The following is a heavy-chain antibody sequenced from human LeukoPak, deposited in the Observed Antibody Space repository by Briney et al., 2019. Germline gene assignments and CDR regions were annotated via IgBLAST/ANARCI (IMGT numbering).Heavy chain of an antibody. CDR2: IYHSGTT. CDR3: ARHKWLRMNGYFDY. V-gene: IGHV4-38-2*02. D-gene: IGHD5-12*01. CDR1: GYSISSGYY. Sequence: ASETLSLTCTVSGYSISSGYYWAWIRQPPGKGLEWIGSIYHSGTTYYNPSLKSRVTISVDTSKNQLSLKLNSVTAADTAVYYCARHKWLRMNGYFDYWGQGTLVTVSS. J-gene: IGHJ4*02.